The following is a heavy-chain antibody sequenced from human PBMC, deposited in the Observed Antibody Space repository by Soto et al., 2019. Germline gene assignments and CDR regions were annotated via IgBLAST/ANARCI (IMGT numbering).Heavy chain of an antibody. CDR3: ARTLNEWLLGLD. V-gene: IGHV1-18*01. D-gene: IGHD3-3*01. Sequence: ASVKVSCKASGYTFTSYGISWVRKAPGQGLEWVGWLSAYNGNTNYAQKFQGRVTMTTDTSTSTAYMELRSLRSDDTAVYYCARTLNEWLLGLDWGQGTLVTVS. J-gene: IGHJ1*01. CDR2: LSAYNGNT. CDR1: GYTFTSYG.